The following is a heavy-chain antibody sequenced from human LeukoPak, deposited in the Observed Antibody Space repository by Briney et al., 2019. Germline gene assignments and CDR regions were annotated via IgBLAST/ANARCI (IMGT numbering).Heavy chain of an antibody. J-gene: IGHJ4*02. CDR1: GGSISSSSYY. Sequence: SETLSLTCTVSGGSISSSSYYWGWIRQPPGKGLEWIGSIYYSGSTYYNPSLKSRVTISVDTSKSQFSLKLSSVTAADTAVYYCARGRITMIVVVTNQGYYFDYWGQGTLVTVSS. V-gene: IGHV4-39*07. D-gene: IGHD3-22*01. CDR3: ARGRITMIVVVTNQGYYFDY. CDR2: IYYSGST.